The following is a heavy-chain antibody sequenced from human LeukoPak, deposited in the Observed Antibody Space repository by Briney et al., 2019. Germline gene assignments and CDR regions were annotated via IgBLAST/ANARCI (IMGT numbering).Heavy chain of an antibody. CDR3: ARRHISSGWSFDY. D-gene: IGHD6-19*01. CDR1: SGSISSYY. Sequence: SSETLSLTCTLSSGSISSYYWSWIRQPPGKGLEWLAYIRNSGRTNYNPSLKSRLTISLDTSKNQFSLDVRSVTAADTAIYYCARRHISSGWSFDYWGQGTLVAVSS. V-gene: IGHV4-59*12. CDR2: IRNSGRT. J-gene: IGHJ4*02.